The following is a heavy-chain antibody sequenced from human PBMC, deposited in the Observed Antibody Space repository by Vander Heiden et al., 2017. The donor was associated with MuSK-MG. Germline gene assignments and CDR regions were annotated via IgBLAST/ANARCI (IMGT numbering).Heavy chain of an antibody. J-gene: IGHJ2*01. D-gene: IGHD6-6*01. Sequence: EVQLLESGGGLVQPGGSLRLSCAASGFTFSSYAMSWVRQAPGKGLEWVSAISGSGGSTYYADSVKGRFTISRDNSKNTLYLQMNRLRAEETAVYYCAKDSSSPTCCWYFDLWGRGTLVTVSS. CDR1: GFTFSSYA. V-gene: IGHV3-23*01. CDR2: ISGSGGST. CDR3: AKDSSSPTCCWYFDL.